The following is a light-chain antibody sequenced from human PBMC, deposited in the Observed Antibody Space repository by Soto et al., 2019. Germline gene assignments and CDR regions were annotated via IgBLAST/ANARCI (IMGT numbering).Light chain of an antibody. CDR1: SSDVGAYDY. Sequence: QSALTQPASVSGSPGQSITISCTGTSSDVGAYDYVSWYQQYPGKAPKLMTYEVSNRPSGVSTRFSGSKSGNTASLTISGLQAEDEADYYCSSYTRSSSVIFGGGTKLTVL. V-gene: IGLV2-14*03. CDR2: EVS. J-gene: IGLJ2*01. CDR3: SSYTRSSSVI.